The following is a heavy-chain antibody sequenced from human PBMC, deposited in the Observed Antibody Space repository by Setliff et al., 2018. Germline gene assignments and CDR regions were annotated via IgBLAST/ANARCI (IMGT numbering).Heavy chain of an antibody. CDR1: GFTFGDYA. Sequence: PGGSLRLSCTVSGFTFGDYAMNWVRQAPGKGLEWVGFIRSKAYGGTPEYAASVKGRFTISRDDSKNSLYLQMNSLKTEDTAVYYCTRARDRSGYWDFDYWGQGTLVTVSS. CDR3: TRARDRSGYWDFDY. D-gene: IGHD3-3*01. CDR2: IRSKAYGGTP. J-gene: IGHJ4*02. V-gene: IGHV3-49*04.